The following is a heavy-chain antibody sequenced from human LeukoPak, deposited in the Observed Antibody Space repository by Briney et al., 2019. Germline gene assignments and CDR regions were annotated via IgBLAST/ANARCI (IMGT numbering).Heavy chain of an antibody. CDR3: AKTAGPRMEKGMDV. D-gene: IGHD6-13*01. Sequence: GGSLRLSCAASGFTFSSNSMNWDRQAPGKGLEWVSSVSSDSTYIYYADSVKGRFTISRDNAKNSVHLQMNSLRAEDTAVYYCAKTAGPRMEKGMDVWGQGTTVTVSS. CDR2: VSSDSTYI. J-gene: IGHJ6*02. CDR1: GFTFSSNS. V-gene: IGHV3-21*01.